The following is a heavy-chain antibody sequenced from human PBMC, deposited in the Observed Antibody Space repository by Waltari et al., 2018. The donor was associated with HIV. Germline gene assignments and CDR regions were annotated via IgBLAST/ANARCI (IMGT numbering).Heavy chain of an antibody. Sequence: QVQLVESGGGVVRPGWSFGLSCAPSGFICPGFAMHWVRQAPGKGLEWVALISFDAGNKYYADSVKGRFTISRDNSKNTLYLQMNNLRPEDTAVYYCARDQKAAQVGDDLDYWGQGTLVTVSS. CDR1: GFICPGFA. CDR2: ISFDAGNK. V-gene: IGHV3-30*01. D-gene: IGHD1-26*01. J-gene: IGHJ4*02. CDR3: ARDQKAAQVGDDLDY.